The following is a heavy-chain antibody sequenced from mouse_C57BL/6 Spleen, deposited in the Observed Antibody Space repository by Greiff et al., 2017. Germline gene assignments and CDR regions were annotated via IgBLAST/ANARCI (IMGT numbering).Heavy chain of an antibody. CDR3: ARDYGSRRGYFDV. V-gene: IGHV1-52*01. CDR1: GYTFTSYW. Sequence: QVQLQQPGAELVRPGSSVKLSCKASGYTFTSYWMHWVKQRPTQGLEWIGNIDPSDSETHYNQKFKDKATLTVDKSSSTAYMQLSSLTSEDSAVYYCARDYGSRRGYFDVWGTGTTVTVSS. J-gene: IGHJ1*03. D-gene: IGHD1-1*01. CDR2: IDPSDSET.